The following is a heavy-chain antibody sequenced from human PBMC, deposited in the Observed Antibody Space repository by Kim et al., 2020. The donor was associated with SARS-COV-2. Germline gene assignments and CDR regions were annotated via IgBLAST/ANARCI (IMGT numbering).Heavy chain of an antibody. Sequence: SDTLSLTCTVSGGSISSSDYYWGWIRQPPGKGLEWIGSIYYTGTTYHNPSLKSRVTISVDTSKNQFSLKLSSVTDATMYYCARHGCTGGVCYFDPWGQGTLVTVSS. D-gene: IGHD2-8*02. V-gene: IGHV4-39*01. CDR3: ARHGCTGGVCYFDP. CDR1: GGSISSSDYY. J-gene: IGHJ5*02. CDR2: IYYTGTT.